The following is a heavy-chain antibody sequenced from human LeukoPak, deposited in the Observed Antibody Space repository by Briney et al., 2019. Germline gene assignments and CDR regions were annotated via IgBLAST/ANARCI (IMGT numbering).Heavy chain of an antibody. CDR1: EYTFTGYY. CDR3: ARGAVRGVTPFDY. CDR2: INPNSGGT. V-gene: IGHV1-2*02. J-gene: IGHJ4*02. D-gene: IGHD3-10*01. Sequence: ASVKVSCKASEYTFTGYYMHWVRQAPGQGLEWMGWINPNSGGTNYAQKFQGRVTMTRDTSISTAYMELSRLRSDDTAVYYCARGAVRGVTPFDYWGQGTLVTVSS.